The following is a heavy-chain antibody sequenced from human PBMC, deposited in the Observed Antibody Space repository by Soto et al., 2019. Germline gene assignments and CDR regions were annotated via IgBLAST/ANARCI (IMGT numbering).Heavy chain of an antibody. J-gene: IGHJ4*02. D-gene: IGHD3-22*01. CDR1: GGTFSSYA. CDR3: ARGIDSSGYFSHYYFDY. Sequence: GASVKVSCKASGGTFSSYAISWVRQAPGQGLEWMGGIIPIFGTANYAQKFQGRVTITADESTSTAYMELSSLRSEDTAVYYCARGIDSSGYFSHYYFDYWGQGTLVTVSS. V-gene: IGHV1-69*13. CDR2: IIPIFGTA.